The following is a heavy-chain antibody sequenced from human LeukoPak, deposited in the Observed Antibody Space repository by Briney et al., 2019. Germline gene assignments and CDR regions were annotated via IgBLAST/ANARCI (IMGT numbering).Heavy chain of an antibody. J-gene: IGHJ6*03. CDR2: IYYGGST. Sequence: SETLSLTCTVSGGSISSSNYYWGWIRQPPGKGLEWIGSIYYGGSTYYNPSLKSRVTISVDTSKNQFSLKLSSVTAADTAVYYCARRPELRETYYYYYMDVWGRGTTVTVSS. CDR1: GGSISSSNYY. CDR3: ARRPELRETYYYYYMDV. D-gene: IGHD1-14*01. V-gene: IGHV4-39*07.